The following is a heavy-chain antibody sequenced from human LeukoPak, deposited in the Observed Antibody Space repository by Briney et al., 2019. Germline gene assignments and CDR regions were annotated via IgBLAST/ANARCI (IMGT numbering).Heavy chain of an antibody. CDR3: ARVDPRTLGAFDI. J-gene: IGHJ3*02. Sequence: SETLSLTCTVSGGSISSGGYYWSWIRQPAGKGLEWIGRIYTSGSTNYNPSLKSRLTMSVDTSRNQLSLKLTSMTVADTAEYHCARVDPRTLGAFDIWGQGTMVTVSS. CDR1: GGSISSGGYY. CDR2: IYTSGST. V-gene: IGHV4-61*02. D-gene: IGHD1-1*01.